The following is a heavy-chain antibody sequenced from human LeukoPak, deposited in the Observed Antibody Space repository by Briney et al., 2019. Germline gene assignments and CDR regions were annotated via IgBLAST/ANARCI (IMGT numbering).Heavy chain of an antibody. CDR1: GGSISSYY. J-gene: IGHJ4*02. CDR2: IYYSGST. V-gene: IGHV4-59*01. CDR3: ARVNPVVTVVDY. D-gene: IGHD1-14*01. Sequence: SETLSLTCTVSGGSISSYYWSWIRQPPGKGLEWIGYIYYSGSTNYNPSLKSRVTISVDTSKNQFSLELSSVTAADTAVYYCARVNPVVTVVDYWGQGTLVAVS.